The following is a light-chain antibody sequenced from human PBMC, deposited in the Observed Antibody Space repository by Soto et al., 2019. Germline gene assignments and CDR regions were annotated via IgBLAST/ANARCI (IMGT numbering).Light chain of an antibody. CDR2: DAS. Sequence: DIQMTQSPSTLSASVGDRVTITWRASQSISSWLAWYQQKPGKAPKLLIYDASSLESGVPSRFSGSGSGTELTLTISSLQPDDFATYYCQQYNSYPWWTFGQGTKVEIK. CDR3: QQYNSYPWWT. CDR1: QSISSW. J-gene: IGKJ1*01. V-gene: IGKV1-5*01.